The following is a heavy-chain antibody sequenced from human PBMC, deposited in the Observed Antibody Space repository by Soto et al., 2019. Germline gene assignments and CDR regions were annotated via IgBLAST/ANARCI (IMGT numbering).Heavy chain of an antibody. V-gene: IGHV4-31*03. CDR1: GGSISSGGYY. D-gene: IGHD6-6*01. J-gene: IGHJ3*02. Sequence: SETLSLTCTASGGSISSGGYYWSWIRQHPGKGLEWIGYIYYSGSTYYNPSLKSRVTISVDTSKNQFSLKLSSVTAADTAVYYCARDGAARRDDAFDIWGQGTMVTVSS. CDR3: ARDGAARRDDAFDI. CDR2: IYYSGST.